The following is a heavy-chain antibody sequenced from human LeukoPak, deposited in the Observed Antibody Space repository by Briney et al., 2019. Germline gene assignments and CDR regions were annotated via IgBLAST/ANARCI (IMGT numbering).Heavy chain of an antibody. CDR2: IYYSGST. Sequence: SQTLSLTCTVSGGSISSGGYYWSWIRQHPGKGLEWIGYIYYSGSTYYNPSLKSRVTISVDTSKNQFSLKLSSVTAADTAVYYCARVTAARITRVFDPWGQGTLVTVSS. J-gene: IGHJ5*02. CDR1: GGSISSGGYY. CDR3: ARVTAARITRVFDP. V-gene: IGHV4-31*03. D-gene: IGHD6-6*01.